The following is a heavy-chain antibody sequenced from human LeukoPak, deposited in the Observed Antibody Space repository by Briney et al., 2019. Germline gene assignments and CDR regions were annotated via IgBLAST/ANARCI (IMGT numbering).Heavy chain of an antibody. J-gene: IGHJ4*02. CDR2: ISSSSSYI. Sequence: GGSLRLSCAASGFTFSSYSMNWVRQAPGKGLEWVPSISSSSSYIYYADSVKGRFTISRDNAKNSLYLQMNSLRAEDTAVYYCARDSSDGYNSNWGQGTLVTVSS. CDR3: ARDSSDGYNSN. D-gene: IGHD5-24*01. V-gene: IGHV3-21*01. CDR1: GFTFSSYS.